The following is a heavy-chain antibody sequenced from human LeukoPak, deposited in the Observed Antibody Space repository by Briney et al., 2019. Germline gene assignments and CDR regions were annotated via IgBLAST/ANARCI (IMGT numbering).Heavy chain of an antibody. Sequence: ASVKVSCQASGYTFTGYYMHWVRQAPGQGLEWMGWINTNTGNPTYAQGFTGRFVFSLDTSVSTAYLQISSLKAEDTAVYYCARLDDILTGYFDYWGQGTLVTVSS. V-gene: IGHV7-4-1*02. CDR1: GYTFTGYY. CDR2: INTNTGNP. CDR3: ARLDDILTGYFDY. D-gene: IGHD3-9*01. J-gene: IGHJ4*02.